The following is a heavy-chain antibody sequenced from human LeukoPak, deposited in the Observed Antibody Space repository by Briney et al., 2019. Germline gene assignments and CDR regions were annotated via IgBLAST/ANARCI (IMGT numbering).Heavy chain of an antibody. CDR3: ARQGSGYDPRGVY. Sequence: PSETLSLTCTVSGGSISSSSYYWGWIRQPPGKGLEWIGSIYYSGSTYYNPSLKSRVTISVDTSKNQFSLKLSSVTAADTAVYYCARQGSGYDPRGVYWGQGTLVTVS. D-gene: IGHD5-12*01. V-gene: IGHV4-39*01. J-gene: IGHJ4*02. CDR2: IYYSGST. CDR1: GGSISSSSYY.